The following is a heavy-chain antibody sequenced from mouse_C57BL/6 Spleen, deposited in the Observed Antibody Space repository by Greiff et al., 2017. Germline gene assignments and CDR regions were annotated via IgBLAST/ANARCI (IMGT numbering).Heavy chain of an antibody. J-gene: IGHJ2*01. CDR1: GFTFSDYY. Sequence: VQLKESEGGLVQPGSSMKLSCTASGFTFSDYYMAWVRQVPEKGLEWVANINYDGSSTYYLDSLKSRFIISRDNAKNILYLQMSSLKSEDTATYYCARNWAYFDYWGQGTTLTVSS. CDR3: ARNWAYFDY. CDR2: INYDGSST. V-gene: IGHV5-16*01. D-gene: IGHD4-1*01.